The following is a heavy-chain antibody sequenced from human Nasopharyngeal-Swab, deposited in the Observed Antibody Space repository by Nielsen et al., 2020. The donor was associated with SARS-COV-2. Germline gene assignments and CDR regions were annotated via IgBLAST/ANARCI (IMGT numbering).Heavy chain of an antibody. Sequence: WIRQPPGKGLEWVVSINQGASEKYYVDFVKGRFTISRDNAKNSLYLQMNSLRAEDTAVYYCARDQDVVVPAAIDYYYYGMDVWGQGTTVTVSS. D-gene: IGHD2-2*01. J-gene: IGHJ6*02. CDR3: ARDQDVVVPAAIDYYYYGMDV. V-gene: IGHV3-7*01. CDR2: INQGASEK.